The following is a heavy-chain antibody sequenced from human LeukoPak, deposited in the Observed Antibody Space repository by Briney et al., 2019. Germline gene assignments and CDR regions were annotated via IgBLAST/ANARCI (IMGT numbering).Heavy chain of an antibody. J-gene: IGHJ4*02. V-gene: IGHV3-23*01. CDR1: GFTFSSYT. D-gene: IGHD3-22*01. CDR2: ISGSGGST. CDR3: AKDRGNYYDSSGYQDY. Sequence: GGSLRLSCAASGFTFSSYTMSWVRQAPGKGLEWVSAISGSGGSTYYADYVKGRFTISRDNSKNTLYLQMNSLRAEDTAVYYCAKDRGNYYDSSGYQDYWGQGTLVTVSS.